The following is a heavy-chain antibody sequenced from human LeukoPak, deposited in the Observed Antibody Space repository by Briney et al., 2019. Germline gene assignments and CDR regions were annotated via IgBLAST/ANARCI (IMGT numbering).Heavy chain of an antibody. CDR1: GYTFTSYG. V-gene: IGHV1-18*01. D-gene: IGHD1-26*01. J-gene: IGHJ3*01. Sequence: GASVKVSCKASGYTFTSYGISWVRQAPGQGLEWMGWISAYNGNTNYAQKLQGRVTMTTDTSTSTAYMELRSLRSDDTAVYYCAKTPGRVTVLDAFNVWGQGQWSPSLQ. CDR3: AKTPGRVTVLDAFNV. CDR2: ISAYNGNT.